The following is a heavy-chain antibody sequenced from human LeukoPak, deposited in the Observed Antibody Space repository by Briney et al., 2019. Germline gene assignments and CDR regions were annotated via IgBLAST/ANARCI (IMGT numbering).Heavy chain of an antibody. V-gene: IGHV1-2*02. CDR1: GYTFTGYY. D-gene: IGHD6-19*01. J-gene: IGHJ4*02. CDR2: INPNSGGT. CDR3: AREILTSGGAVAGTDY. Sequence: GAPVKVSCKASGYTFTGYYMRWVRQAPGQGLEWMGWINPNSGGTNYAQKFQGRVTMTRDTSISTAYMELSRLRSDDTAVYYCAREILTSGGAVAGTDYWGQGTLVTVSS.